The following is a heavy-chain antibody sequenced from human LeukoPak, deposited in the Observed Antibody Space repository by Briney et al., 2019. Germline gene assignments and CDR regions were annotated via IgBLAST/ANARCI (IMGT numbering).Heavy chain of an antibody. V-gene: IGHV1-18*01. CDR2: ITVYNGNT. CDR1: GYTFTSYD. J-gene: IGHJ6*02. CDR3: ARDRYYGLGSHPGGGGMDV. Sequence: GASVKVSCKASGYTFTSYDINWVRQAPGQGLEWMGWITVYNGNTKYAQRLQGRVTMTADTSTSTAYMDLRSLRSDDTAVYYCARDRYYGLGSHPGGGGMDVWGQGTTVTVSS. D-gene: IGHD3-10*01.